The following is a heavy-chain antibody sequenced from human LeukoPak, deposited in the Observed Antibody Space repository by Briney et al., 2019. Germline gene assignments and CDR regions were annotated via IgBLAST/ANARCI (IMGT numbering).Heavy chain of an antibody. CDR1: GGSISSHY. CDR2: IYYSGST. V-gene: IGHV4-59*11. Sequence: PSETLSLTCTVSGGSISSHYWSWIRQPPGKGLEWIGYIYYSGSTNYNPSLKSRVTISVDTSKNQFSLKLSSVTAADTAVYYCARDSVAIGIDYWGQGTLVTVSS. J-gene: IGHJ4*02. CDR3: ARDSVAIGIDY. D-gene: IGHD2-21*01.